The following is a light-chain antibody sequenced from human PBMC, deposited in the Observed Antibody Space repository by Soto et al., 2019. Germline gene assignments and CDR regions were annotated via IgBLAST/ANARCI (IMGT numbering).Light chain of an antibody. J-gene: IGLJ1*01. Sequence: QSALTQPASVSGSPGQSITISCTGTSSDIGGYNFVSWYQQHPGKAPKLMIYEVTNRPSGVSNRFSGSKSGNTASLTISGLQDEDEADYYCSSYIGSSTLVFGAGTKVTVL. V-gene: IGLV2-14*01. CDR1: SSDIGGYNF. CDR3: SSYIGSSTLV. CDR2: EVT.